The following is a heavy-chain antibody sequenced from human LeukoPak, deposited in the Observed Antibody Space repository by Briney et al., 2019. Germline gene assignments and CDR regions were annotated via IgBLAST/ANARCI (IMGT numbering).Heavy chain of an antibody. D-gene: IGHD4-17*01. V-gene: IGHV4-34*01. CDR2: INHSGST. J-gene: IGHJ6*02. CDR3: ARVMTTVTTFKTYSYGMDV. CDR1: GGSFSGSY. Sequence: PSETLSLTCAVYGGSFSGSYWTWIRQPPGKGLEWIGEINHSGSTNYNPSLKNRVTISLDTSKNQFSLRLSSVTAADTAVYYCARVMTTVTTFKTYSYGMDVWGQGTTVTVSS.